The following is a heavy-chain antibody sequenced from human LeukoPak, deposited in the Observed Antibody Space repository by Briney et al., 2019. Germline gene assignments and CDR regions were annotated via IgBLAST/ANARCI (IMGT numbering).Heavy chain of an antibody. CDR3: ARDLYYDSSGRALDY. J-gene: IGHJ4*02. CDR2: IYTSGST. V-gene: IGHV4-61*02. CDR1: VGSISSGSYY. D-gene: IGHD3-22*01. Sequence: PSQTLSLTRTVSVGSISSGSYYWSWIRQPAGKGLEGIGRIYTSGSTNYNSSLKSRVTISIDTSKNQFSLKLSSVTAADTAVYYCARDLYYDSSGRALDYWGQGTLVTVSS.